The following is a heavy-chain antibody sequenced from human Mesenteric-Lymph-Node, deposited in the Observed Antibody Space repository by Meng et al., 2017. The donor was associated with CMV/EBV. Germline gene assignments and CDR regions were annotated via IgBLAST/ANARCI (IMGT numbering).Heavy chain of an antibody. J-gene: IGHJ4*02. V-gene: IGHV3-7*01. CDR3: ARDGPGGVNWYFDY. CDR1: GFTFSSHW. CDR2: MKQDGSEI. D-gene: IGHD3-10*01. Sequence: GESLKISCSASGFTFSSHWMNWVRQVPGKGLEWVASMKQDGSEINYVDSVKGRFTISRDNTKNSLYLQMNTLRAEDTAVYHCARDGPGGVNWYFDYWGQGTLVTVSS.